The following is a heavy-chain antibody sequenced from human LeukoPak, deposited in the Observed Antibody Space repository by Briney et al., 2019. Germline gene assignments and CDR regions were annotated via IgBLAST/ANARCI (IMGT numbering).Heavy chain of an antibody. CDR2: IRQDGSEE. CDR3: ARDGDDSSGYYGDY. V-gene: IGHV3-7*01. Sequence: PGGSLRLSCAASGFTFSSYWMSWVRRAPGKGLEWVANIRQDGSEEFYVDSVKGRFTISRDNAKNSLYLQMNSLRAEDTAVYYCARDGDDSSGYYGDYWGQGTLVTVSS. CDR1: GFTFSSYW. J-gene: IGHJ4*02. D-gene: IGHD3-22*01.